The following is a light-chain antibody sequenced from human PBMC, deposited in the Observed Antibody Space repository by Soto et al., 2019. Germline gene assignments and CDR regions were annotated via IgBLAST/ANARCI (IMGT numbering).Light chain of an antibody. V-gene: IGLV1-44*01. CDR1: SSNIGSNT. CDR3: AAWDDSLNAVV. CDR2: SNN. Sequence: QSVLTQPPSASGTPGQRVTISCSGSSSNIGSNTVNWYQQLPGTAPKLLIYSNNQRPSGVPDRFSGSKSDTSASLAISGLQSEDEADYYCAAWDDSLNAVVFGGGTQLTVL. J-gene: IGLJ2*01.